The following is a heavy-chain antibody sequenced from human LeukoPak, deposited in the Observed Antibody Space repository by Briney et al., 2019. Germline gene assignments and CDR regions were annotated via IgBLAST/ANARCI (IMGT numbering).Heavy chain of an antibody. Sequence: PGGSLRLSCAASGFTFSSYAMHWVRQAPGKGLEWVSGISWNSGSIGYADSVKGRFTISRDNAKNSLYLQMNSLRAEDTALYYCAKESVVVPTAGSHYYYGMDVWGQGTTVTVSS. J-gene: IGHJ6*02. CDR2: ISWNSGSI. CDR3: AKESVVVPTAGSHYYYGMDV. CDR1: GFTFSSYA. V-gene: IGHV3-9*01. D-gene: IGHD2-2*01.